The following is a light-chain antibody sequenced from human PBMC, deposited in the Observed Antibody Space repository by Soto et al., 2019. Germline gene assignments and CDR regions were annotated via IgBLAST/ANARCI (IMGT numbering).Light chain of an antibody. CDR1: QSVGGTQ. CDR3: QQYGTSPQT. CDR2: DAS. Sequence: EIVLTQSPATLSLSPGERATLSCGASQSVGGTQLAWYQQKPGLAPRLLIYDASSRATGIPDRFSGSGSGTDFTLTISRLEPEDFAVYYCQQYGTSPQTFGQGTKLEIK. V-gene: IGKV3D-20*01. J-gene: IGKJ2*01.